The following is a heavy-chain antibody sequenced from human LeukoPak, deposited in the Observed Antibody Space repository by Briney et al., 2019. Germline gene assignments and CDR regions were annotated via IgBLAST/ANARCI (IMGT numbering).Heavy chain of an antibody. Sequence: SETLSLTCTVSGTSMNSITYYWAWIRQPPGKGLEWLGSIYYSGTTFYNPSLKSRVTFSIDTSSNQFSLTLTSVTAADTAVYYCARRWWYLYYFDYWGQGTLVTVSS. CDR3: ARRWWYLYYFDY. CDR1: GTSMNSITYY. D-gene: IGHD2-15*01. CDR2: IYYSGTT. J-gene: IGHJ4*02. V-gene: IGHV4-39*01.